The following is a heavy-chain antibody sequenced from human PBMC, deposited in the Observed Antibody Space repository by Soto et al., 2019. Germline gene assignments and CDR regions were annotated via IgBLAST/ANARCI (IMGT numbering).Heavy chain of an antibody. D-gene: IGHD3-16*01. V-gene: IGHV3-7*01. CDR1: GFTFNTYW. CDR3: ARTWIRFGPNDY. CDR2: IKQDGSEK. Sequence: GGSLRLSCAASGFTFNTYWMSWVRQPPGKGLEWVANIKQDGSEKYYMDSVKGRFTLSRDNAKNSLHLQMDSLRAEDTAMYYCARTWIRFGPNDYWGQGAPVTVSS. J-gene: IGHJ4*02.